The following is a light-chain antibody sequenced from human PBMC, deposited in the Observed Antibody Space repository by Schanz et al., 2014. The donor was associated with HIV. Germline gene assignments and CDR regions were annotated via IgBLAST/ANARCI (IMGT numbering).Light chain of an antibody. J-gene: IGKJ4*01. V-gene: IGKV3-15*01. CDR3: QQRDTWPLT. Sequence: EIVMTQSPATLSVSPGERASLSCRASQSVSSNLAWYQQKFGQAPRLLIYAASTRATDIPARFSGSGSGTEFTLTISSLQSEDFAVYYCQQRDTWPLTFGGGTKVEIK. CDR2: AAS. CDR1: QSVSSN.